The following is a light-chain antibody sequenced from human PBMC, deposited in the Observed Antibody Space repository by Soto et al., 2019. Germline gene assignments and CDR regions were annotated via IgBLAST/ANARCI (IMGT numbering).Light chain of an antibody. CDR1: QSVSSY. V-gene: IGKV3-11*01. Sequence: EMVLTQSPATLSLSPGERATLSCRASQSVSSYLAWYQQKPGHAPRLLISDASNRATGIPARFSGSGSGTDFTLTVSSLEPEDFAVYYCQQRRDWPLTFGGGTKVEI. CDR3: QQRRDWPLT. CDR2: DAS. J-gene: IGKJ4*01.